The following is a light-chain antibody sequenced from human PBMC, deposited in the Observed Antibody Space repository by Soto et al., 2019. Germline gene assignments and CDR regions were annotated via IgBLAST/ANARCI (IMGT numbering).Light chain of an antibody. CDR3: QQLNNFPFT. CDR2: GAS. V-gene: IGKV1-9*01. Sequence: IQLTQSPSSLSASVGDRVTITCRASRGIGSYLVWYQQKPGKAPKLLVYGASTLQSGVPSRFSGGGSGTDFTLTISSLQPEDFAIYYCQQLNNFPFTFGPGTKVDIK. J-gene: IGKJ3*01. CDR1: RGIGSY.